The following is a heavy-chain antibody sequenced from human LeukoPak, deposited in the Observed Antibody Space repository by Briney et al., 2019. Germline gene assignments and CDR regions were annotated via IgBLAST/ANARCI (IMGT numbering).Heavy chain of an antibody. D-gene: IGHD3-9*01. V-gene: IGHV5-51*01. J-gene: IGHJ4*02. CDR2: IYPGKSYP. Sequence: GSSLQISCQGSGSHFTNYWIGGRRQAPGKGREWMGIIYPGKSYPRYSPSYQGQVPISADKSINTASLRWGSLKAADTAMYYCARLGGSDVLTGPDYWGQGTLVTVSS. CDR1: GSHFTNYW. CDR3: ARLGGSDVLTGPDY.